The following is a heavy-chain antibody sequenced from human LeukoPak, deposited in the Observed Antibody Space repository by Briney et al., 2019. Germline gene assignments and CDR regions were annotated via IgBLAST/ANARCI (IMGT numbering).Heavy chain of an antibody. Sequence: GGSLRLSCAASGFTFSSYSMNWVRQAPGKGLEWVSSISSSSSYIYYADSVKGRFTISRDNAKNSLYLQMNSLRAEDTAVYYCARDAGYGYDRFDYWGQGTQVTVSS. V-gene: IGHV3-21*01. CDR2: ISSSSSYI. CDR1: GFTFSSYS. J-gene: IGHJ4*02. CDR3: ARDAGYGYDRFDY. D-gene: IGHD5-18*01.